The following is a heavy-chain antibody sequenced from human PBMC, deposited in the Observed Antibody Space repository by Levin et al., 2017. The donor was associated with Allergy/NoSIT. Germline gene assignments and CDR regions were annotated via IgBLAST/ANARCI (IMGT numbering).Heavy chain of an antibody. CDR2: ISSSSTYT. D-gene: IGHD4-17*01. Sequence: NPGGSLRLSCAASGFTFSDYYMSWIRQAPGKGLEWVSYISSSSTYTNYADSVKGRFTISRDNAKNSLYLQMNSLRAEDTAVYYCARDPYYGDYYFDYWGQGTLVTVSS. J-gene: IGHJ4*02. CDR3: ARDPYYGDYYFDY. CDR1: GFTFSDYY. V-gene: IGHV3-11*05.